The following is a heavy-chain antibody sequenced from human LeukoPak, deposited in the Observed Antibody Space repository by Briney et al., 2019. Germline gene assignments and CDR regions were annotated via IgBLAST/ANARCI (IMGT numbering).Heavy chain of an antibody. CDR2: ISGSSSII. D-gene: IGHD5-12*01. CDR3: ARGEALVATIEGGIDY. Sequence: GGSLRLSCAASGFTFSNYYMSWVRQAPGKGLEWVSYISGSSSIIYYADSVKGRFTISRDNSKNTLYLQMNSLRAEDTAVYYCARGEALVATIEGGIDYWGQGTLVTVSS. J-gene: IGHJ4*02. V-gene: IGHV3-48*01. CDR1: GFTFSNYY.